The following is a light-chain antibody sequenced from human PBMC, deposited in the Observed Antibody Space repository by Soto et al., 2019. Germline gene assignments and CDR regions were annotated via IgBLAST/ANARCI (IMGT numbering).Light chain of an antibody. CDR3: SSYTSSSPHVV. J-gene: IGLJ2*01. V-gene: IGLV2-14*01. Sequence: QSALTQPASVSGSPGQSITISCTGISSDVGGYNYVSWYQQHPGKAPKLMIYEVSNRPSGVSNRFSGSKSGNTASLTISGLQAEDEADFYCSSYTSSSPHVVFGGGTKLTVL. CDR2: EVS. CDR1: SSDVGGYNY.